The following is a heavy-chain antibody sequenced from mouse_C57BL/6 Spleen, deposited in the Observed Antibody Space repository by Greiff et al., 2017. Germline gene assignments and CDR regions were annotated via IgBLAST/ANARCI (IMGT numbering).Heavy chain of an antibody. CDR1: GFTFSDYG. D-gene: IGHD2-1*01. CDR2: ISSGSSTI. CDR3: ARSLLRAMDY. Sequence: EVKLVESGGGLVKPGGSLKLSCAASGFTFSDYGMHWVRQAPEQGLEWVAYISSGSSTIYYADTVKGRFTISRDNAKNTLFLQMTSLRSEDTAMYYCARSLLRAMDYWGQGTSVTVSS. V-gene: IGHV5-17*01. J-gene: IGHJ4*01.